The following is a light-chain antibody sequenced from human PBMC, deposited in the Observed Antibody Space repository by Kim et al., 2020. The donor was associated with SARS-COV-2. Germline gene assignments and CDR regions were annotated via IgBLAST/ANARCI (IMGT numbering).Light chain of an antibody. CDR1: QTVSSSF. Sequence: EIVLTQSPGILSSSPGERVTLSCRASQTVSSSFLSWYQQKPGQAPTLLVYEASTTAAGIADRFSGSGSGTDFTLTINRLEPEDFAVYYCQQFGGSSYTFGQGTKLEI. V-gene: IGKV3-20*01. CDR3: QQFGGSSYT. J-gene: IGKJ2*01. CDR2: EAS.